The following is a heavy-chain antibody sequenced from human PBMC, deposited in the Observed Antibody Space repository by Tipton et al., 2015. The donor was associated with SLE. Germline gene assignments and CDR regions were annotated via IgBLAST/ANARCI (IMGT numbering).Heavy chain of an antibody. V-gene: IGHV1-8*02. Sequence: QSGAEVKKPGASVKVSCKASGYTFTSYDINWVRQATGQGLEWMGWMNPNSGNTGYVQKYQGRVTMTRDTSISTAYMELSRLRSDDTAVYYCASSRDYYDSSGDSWGQGTLVTVSS. J-gene: IGHJ4*02. CDR1: GYTFTSYD. D-gene: IGHD3-22*01. CDR3: ASSRDYYDSSGDS. CDR2: MNPNSGNT.